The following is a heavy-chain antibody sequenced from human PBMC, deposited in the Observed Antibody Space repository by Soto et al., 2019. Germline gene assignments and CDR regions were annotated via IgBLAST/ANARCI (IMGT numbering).Heavy chain of an antibody. CDR1: GYTFTSYA. CDR2: INAGNGNT. Sequence: SVXVSCKASGYTFTSYAMHWVRQAPGQRLEWMGWINAGNGNTKYSQKFQGRVTITRDTSASTAYMELSSLRSEDTAVYYCARGTVVTHFDYWGQGTLVTVSS. V-gene: IGHV1-3*01. D-gene: IGHD2-15*01. J-gene: IGHJ4*02. CDR3: ARGTVVTHFDY.